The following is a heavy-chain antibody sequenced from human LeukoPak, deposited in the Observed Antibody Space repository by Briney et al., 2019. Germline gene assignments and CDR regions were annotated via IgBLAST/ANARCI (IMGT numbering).Heavy chain of an antibody. CDR2: IYYSGST. V-gene: IGHV4-59*08. CDR1: GGSISSYY. D-gene: IGHD3-10*01. CDR3: ATLGEGGWVDY. J-gene: IGHJ4*02. Sequence: SETLSLTCTVSGGSISSYYWSWIRQPPGKGLEWIGYIYYSGSTNYNPSLKSRVTISVDTSKNQFSLKLSSVTAADTAVYYCATLGEGGWVDYWGQGTLVTVSS.